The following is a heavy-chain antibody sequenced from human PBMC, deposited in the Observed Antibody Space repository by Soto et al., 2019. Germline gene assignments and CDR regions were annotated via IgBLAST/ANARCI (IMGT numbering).Heavy chain of an antibody. CDR1: GYTFTNYG. CDR3: ARGVGSGSYYNQYNWFDP. CDR2: INVYNGNT. V-gene: IGHV1-18*01. J-gene: IGHJ5*02. D-gene: IGHD3-10*01. Sequence: QVQLVQSGGEVKKPGASVKVSCKASGYTFTNYGISWVRQAPGQGLEWMGWINVYNGNTKYAQKVQGRVTMTTDTSPSTAHMELRSLRSDDTAVYYCARGVGSGSYYNQYNWFDPWGQGTLVTVSS.